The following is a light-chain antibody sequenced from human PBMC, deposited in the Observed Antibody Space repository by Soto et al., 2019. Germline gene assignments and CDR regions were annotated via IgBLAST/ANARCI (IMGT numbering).Light chain of an antibody. V-gene: IGKV1-9*01. Sequence: IQLTQSPSSLSASVGDRVTITCRASQGISTYLVWYQQKPGKAPQLLIYAVSTLQSGVSSRFSGSGFGTDFTLTISSLQPEDVATYYCQHLNGRFTFGPGTKVDIK. CDR2: AVS. CDR1: QGISTY. J-gene: IGKJ3*01. CDR3: QHLNGRFT.